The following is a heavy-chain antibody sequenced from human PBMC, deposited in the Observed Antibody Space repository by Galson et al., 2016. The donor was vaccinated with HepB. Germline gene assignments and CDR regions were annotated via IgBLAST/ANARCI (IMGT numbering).Heavy chain of an antibody. Sequence: SLRLSCAASQFTFNMYSMAWVRQAPGKGLEWVSSINGTGTVIYYADSVRDRFTISRDNSKNMLYLHMSSLSPEDTAVYFCAKPLSNDILRGSGLHVWGRGTTDTVSS. CDR2: INGTGTVI. D-gene: IGHD2-8*01. V-gene: IGHV3-23*01. J-gene: IGHJ6*02. CDR1: QFTFNMYS. CDR3: AKPLSNDILRGSGLHV.